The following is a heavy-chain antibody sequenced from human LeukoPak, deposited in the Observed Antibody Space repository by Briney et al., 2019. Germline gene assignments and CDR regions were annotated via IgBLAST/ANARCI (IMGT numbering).Heavy chain of an antibody. CDR1: GGSISSSSYY. CDR2: IYYSGST. D-gene: IGHD3-22*01. V-gene: IGHV4-39*01. J-gene: IGHJ4*02. Sequence: SETLSLTCTVSGGSISSSSYYWGWIRQPPGKGLEWIGSIYYSGSTYYNPSLKSRVAISVDTSKNQFSLQLSSVTAADTAVYYCARQLAYYYDSTPGFYFDYWGQGTLVTVSS. CDR3: ARQLAYYYDSTPGFYFDY.